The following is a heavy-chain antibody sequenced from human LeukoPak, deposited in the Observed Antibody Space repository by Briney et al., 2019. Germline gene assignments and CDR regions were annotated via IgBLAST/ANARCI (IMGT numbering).Heavy chain of an antibody. CDR1: GYTFTSYY. D-gene: IGHD3-3*01. Sequence: ASVKVSCMASGYTFTSYYMHWVRQAPGRGLEWMGIINPSGGSTSYAQKFQGRVTMTRDTSTSTVYMELSSLRSEDTAVYYCASAGGLRFLEWALGYWGQGTLVTVSS. CDR2: INPSGGST. V-gene: IGHV1-46*03. J-gene: IGHJ4*02. CDR3: ASAGGLRFLEWALGY.